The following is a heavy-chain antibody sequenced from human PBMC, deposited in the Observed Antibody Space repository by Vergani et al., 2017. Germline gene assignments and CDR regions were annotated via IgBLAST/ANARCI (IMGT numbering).Heavy chain of an antibody. CDR2: ISGSGGST. CDR3: AKDPDDDILTGYYSNWFAP. D-gene: IGHD3-9*01. Sequence: EVQLLESGGGLVQPGGSLRLSCAASGFTFSSYAMSWVRQAPGKGLEWVSAISGSGGSTYYADSVKGRFTISRDNSKNTLYLQMNSLRAEDTAVYYCAKDPDDDILTGYYSNWFAPWGQGTLVTVSS. CDR1: GFTFSSYA. J-gene: IGHJ5*02. V-gene: IGHV3-23*01.